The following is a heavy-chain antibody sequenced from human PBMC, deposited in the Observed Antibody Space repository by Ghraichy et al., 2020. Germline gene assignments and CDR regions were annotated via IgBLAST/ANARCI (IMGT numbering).Heavy chain of an antibody. J-gene: IGHJ3*02. Sequence: SETLSLTCTVSGGSISSSSYYWGWIRQPPGKGLEWIGSIYYSGSTYYNPSLKSRVTISVDTSKNQFSLKLSSVTAADTAVYYCAGKLMTTVTTVVSAFDIWGQGTMVTVSS. D-gene: IGHD4-17*01. V-gene: IGHV4-39*01. CDR2: IYYSGST. CDR1: GGSISSSSYY. CDR3: AGKLMTTVTTVVSAFDI.